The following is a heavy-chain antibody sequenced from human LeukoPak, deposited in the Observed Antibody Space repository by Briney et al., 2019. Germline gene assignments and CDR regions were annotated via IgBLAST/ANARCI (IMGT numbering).Heavy chain of an antibody. CDR3: AGGYYYDTRNAFDI. J-gene: IGHJ3*02. V-gene: IGHV4-4*07. Sequence: SETLSLTCTVSGGSISSYYWSWIRQPAGKGLEWIGRIQTGGSANYIPSLKSRVTISVDKSKNQFSLKLSSVTAADTAVYYCAGGYYYDTRNAFDIWGQGTMVTVSS. D-gene: IGHD3-22*01. CDR1: GGSISSYY. CDR2: IQTGGSA.